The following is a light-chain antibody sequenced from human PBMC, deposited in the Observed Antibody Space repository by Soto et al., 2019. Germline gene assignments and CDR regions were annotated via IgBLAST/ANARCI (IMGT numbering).Light chain of an antibody. J-gene: IGKJ4*01. Sequence: ELAMPQSPATLSVSPGARATLSCRASQSVSSKLAWYQKKPGQAPRLLIYGASTRATGIPARFSGSGSATEFTLTISSLQSEDFAVYYCQQYKNWPPLTFGGGTKVDIK. CDR1: QSVSSK. CDR3: QQYKNWPPLT. V-gene: IGKV3-15*01. CDR2: GAS.